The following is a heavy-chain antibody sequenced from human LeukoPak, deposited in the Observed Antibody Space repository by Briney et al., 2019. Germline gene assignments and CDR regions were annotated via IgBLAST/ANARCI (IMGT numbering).Heavy chain of an antibody. Sequence: SETLSLTCAVYGGSFSGYYWSWIRQPPGKGLEWIGEINHRGSTSYNPSLKSRITISKDKFKNQFSLKLTSVTVADTAGYFCARVKAVAGTLPHLLDYWGQGTLVTVSS. J-gene: IGHJ4*01. V-gene: IGHV4-34*01. CDR1: GGSFSGYY. CDR2: INHRGST. CDR3: ARVKAVAGTLPHLLDY. D-gene: IGHD6-19*01.